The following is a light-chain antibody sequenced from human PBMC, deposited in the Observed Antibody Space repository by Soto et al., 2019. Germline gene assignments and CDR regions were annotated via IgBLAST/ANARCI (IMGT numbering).Light chain of an antibody. Sequence: QSALTQPASVSGSPGQSITISCTGTSSDIGGYKSVSWYQQHPGKAPKLMIYEVSNRPSGVSNRFSGSKSGNTASLTISGLQAEDAADYYCSSYTSSSTVVFGGGTKLTVL. V-gene: IGLV2-14*01. CDR1: SSDIGGYKS. CDR3: SSYTSSSTVV. J-gene: IGLJ2*01. CDR2: EVS.